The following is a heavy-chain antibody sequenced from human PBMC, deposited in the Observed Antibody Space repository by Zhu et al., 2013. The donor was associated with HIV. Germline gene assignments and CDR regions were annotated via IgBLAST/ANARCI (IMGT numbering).Heavy chain of an antibody. V-gene: IGHV1-2*04. CDR1: GYTFTGYY. Sequence: QVQLVRSGAEVKKPGASVKVSCKASGYTFTGYYMHWVRQAPGQGLEWMGWINPNSGGTNYAQKFQGWVTMTRDTSISTAYMELSRLRSDDTAVYYCARGYCSGGSCYGNWFDPGAREPWSPSPQ. J-gene: IGHJ5*02. CDR2: INPNSGGT. CDR3: ARGYCSGGSCYGNWFDP. D-gene: IGHD2-15*01.